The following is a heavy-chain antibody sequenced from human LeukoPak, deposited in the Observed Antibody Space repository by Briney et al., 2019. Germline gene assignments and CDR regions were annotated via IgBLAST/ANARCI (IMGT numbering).Heavy chain of an antibody. D-gene: IGHD3-10*01. Sequence: GGSLRLSCAASGFTFSDYYMSWIRQAPGKGLEWVSYISSSGSTIYYADSVKGRFTISRDNAKNSLYLQMNSLRAEDTAVYYCARADTMVLGVEVNLFDYWGQGTLVTVSS. V-gene: IGHV3-11*01. CDR2: ISSSGSTI. J-gene: IGHJ4*02. CDR3: ARADTMVLGVEVNLFDY. CDR1: GFTFSDYY.